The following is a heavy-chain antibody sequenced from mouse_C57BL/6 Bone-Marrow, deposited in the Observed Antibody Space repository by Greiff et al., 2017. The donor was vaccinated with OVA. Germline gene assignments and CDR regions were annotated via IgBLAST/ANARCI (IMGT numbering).Heavy chain of an antibody. D-gene: IGHD1-1*01. CDR2: IYPRSGNT. CDR1: GYTFTSYG. CDR3: ARHYGSSYRAD. Sequence: QVQLQQSGAELARPGASVKLSCKASGYTFTSYGISWVKQRTGQGLEWIGEIYPRSGNTYYNEKFKGKATLTADKSSSTAYMELRSLTSEDSAVYFCARHYGSSYRADWGQGTLVTVSA. V-gene: IGHV1-81*01. J-gene: IGHJ3*01.